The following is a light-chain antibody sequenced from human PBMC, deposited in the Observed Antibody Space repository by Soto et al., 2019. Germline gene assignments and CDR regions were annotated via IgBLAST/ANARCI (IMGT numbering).Light chain of an antibody. CDR1: QSLRSS. J-gene: IGKJ1*01. CDR3: QQYNIWPQT. CDR2: GAS. V-gene: IGKV3-15*01. Sequence: VMTQSPATLSVSPGEGATLSCRASQSLRSSLAWYQQKPGQAPRLLIYGASTRATGIPARFSDSGSGTEFTLTISSLQSEDFAVYFCQQYNIWPQTFGQGTKVDIK.